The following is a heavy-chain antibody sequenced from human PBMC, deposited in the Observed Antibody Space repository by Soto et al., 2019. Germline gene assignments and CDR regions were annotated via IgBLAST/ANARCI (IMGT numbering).Heavy chain of an antibody. J-gene: IGHJ5*02. Sequence: PSETLSLTCAVSGGSISSSNWWSWVRQPPGKGLEWIGEIYHSGSTNYNPSLKSRVTISVDKSKNQFSLKLSSVTAADTAVYYCARDYGSGSYSWFDPWGQGTLVPVSS. V-gene: IGHV4-4*02. CDR3: ARDYGSGSYSWFDP. CDR2: IYHSGST. CDR1: GGSISSSNW. D-gene: IGHD3-10*01.